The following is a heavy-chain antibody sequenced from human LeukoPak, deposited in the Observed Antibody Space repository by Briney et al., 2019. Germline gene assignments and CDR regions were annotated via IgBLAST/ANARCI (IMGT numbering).Heavy chain of an antibody. CDR2: IYPGASDT. V-gene: IGHV5-51*01. CDR1: GYRFTSYW. D-gene: IGHD6-6*01. CDR3: ASSSALYFDY. Sequence: GESLKISCKCSGYRFTSYWIRWVRQMPGKGLEWMGIIYPGASDTRYSPSFQGQVTISADKSISTAYLQWSSLKASDTAMYYCASSSALYFDYWGQGTLVTVSS. J-gene: IGHJ4*02.